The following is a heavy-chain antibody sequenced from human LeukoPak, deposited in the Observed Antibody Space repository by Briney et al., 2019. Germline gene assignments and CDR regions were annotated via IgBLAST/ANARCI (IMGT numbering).Heavy chain of an antibody. CDR3: ARAEMANSWDYMDV. CDR2: ISSSSSYI. D-gene: IGHD5-24*01. Sequence: PGGSLRLSCAASGFTFRNYGMNWVRQAPGKGLEWVSSISSSSSYIYYADSVKGRFTISRDNAKNSLYLQMNSLRAEDTAVYYCARAEMANSWDYMDVWGKGTTVTVSS. J-gene: IGHJ6*03. V-gene: IGHV3-21*01. CDR1: GFTFRNYG.